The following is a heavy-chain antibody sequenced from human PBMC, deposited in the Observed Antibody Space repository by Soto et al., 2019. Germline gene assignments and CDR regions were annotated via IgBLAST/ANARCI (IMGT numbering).Heavy chain of an antibody. CDR2: ISKSDYT. CDR3: AREDSIIIPAVSDF. Sequence: AGGSLRLSCTVSGFAFNNYGINWVRQAPGKGLEWVSSISKSDYTYYSDSVKGRFAISRDNTKSPVSLQMNTLIVEDTAVYYCAREDSIIIPAVSDFWGQGTLVTVSS. D-gene: IGHD2-2*01. CDR1: GFAFNNYG. V-gene: IGHV3-21*01. J-gene: IGHJ4*02.